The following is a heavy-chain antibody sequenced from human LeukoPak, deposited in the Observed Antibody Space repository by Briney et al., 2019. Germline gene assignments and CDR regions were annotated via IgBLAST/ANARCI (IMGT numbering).Heavy chain of an antibody. D-gene: IGHD5-12*01. CDR2: IYYSGST. CDR1: GGSISSGDYY. J-gene: IGHJ4*02. CDR3: ARGLSGYETFDY. Sequence: SETLSLICTVSGGSISSGDYYWSWIRQPPGKGLEWIGYIYYSGSTYYNPSLKSRVTISVDTSKNQFSLKLSSVTAADTAVYYCARGLSGYETFDYWGQGTLVTVSS. V-gene: IGHV4-30-4*01.